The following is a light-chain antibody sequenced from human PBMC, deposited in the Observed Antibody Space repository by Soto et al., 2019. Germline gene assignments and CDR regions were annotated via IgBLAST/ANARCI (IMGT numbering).Light chain of an antibody. J-gene: IGLJ3*02. CDR1: SANIGSRY. CDR2: DND. CDR3: GTWDTSLSAEV. Sequence: QSVLTQPPSVSAAPGQTVTISCSRSSANIGSRYVSWYQQFPGSAPKLLIYDNDKRPSGTPDRFSGSKSGASATLGITGLQTGDEADYYCGTWDTSLSAEVFGGGTKLTVL. V-gene: IGLV1-51*01.